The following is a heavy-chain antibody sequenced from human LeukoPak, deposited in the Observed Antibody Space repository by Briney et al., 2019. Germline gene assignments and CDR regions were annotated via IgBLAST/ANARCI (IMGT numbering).Heavy chain of an antibody. D-gene: IGHD1-26*01. CDR3: ARENSGSYYYDAFDI. J-gene: IGHJ3*02. V-gene: IGHV3-7*01. CDR2: IKQDGSEK. Sequence: GGSLRLSCAASGFTFSSYWMSWVRQAPGKGLEWVANIKQDGSEKYYVDSVKGRFTISRDNAKNSLYLQMNSLRAEDTAVYYCARENSGSYYYDAFDIWGQGTMVTVSS. CDR1: GFTFSSYW.